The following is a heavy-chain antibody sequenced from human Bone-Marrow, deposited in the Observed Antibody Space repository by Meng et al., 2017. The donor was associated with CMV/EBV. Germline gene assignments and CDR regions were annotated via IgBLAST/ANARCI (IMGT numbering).Heavy chain of an antibody. CDR2: ISSRAATI. V-gene: IGHV3-11*01. CDR3: ATSGRGGQYYIGS. J-gene: IGHJ4*02. CDR1: GFAFSDYY. Sequence: GESLKISCTASGFAFSDYYMSWIRQAPGKGLEWVSYISSRAATIYYTDSVKGRFTISRDNAKNSLYLQMNNLRAEDTAVFYCATSGRGGQYYIGSWGQGTLVAVSS. D-gene: IGHD3-10*01.